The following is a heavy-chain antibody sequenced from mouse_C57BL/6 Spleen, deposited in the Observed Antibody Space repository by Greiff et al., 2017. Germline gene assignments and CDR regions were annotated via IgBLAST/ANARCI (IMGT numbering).Heavy chain of an antibody. CDR3: FHYYGSNGMDY. D-gene: IGHD1-1*01. V-gene: IGHV1-15*01. CDR2: IDPETGGT. J-gene: IGHJ4*01. CDR1: GYTFTDYE. Sequence: QVQLQQSGAELVRPGASVTLSCKASGYTFTDYEMHWVKQTPVHGLEWIGAIDPETGGTAYNQKFKGKAILTADKSSSTAYMELRSLTSEDSAVYYCFHYYGSNGMDYWGQGTSVTVSS.